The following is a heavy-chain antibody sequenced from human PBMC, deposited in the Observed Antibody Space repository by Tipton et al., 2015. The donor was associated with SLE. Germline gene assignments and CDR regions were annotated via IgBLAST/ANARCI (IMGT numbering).Heavy chain of an antibody. CDR3: ARGYSSSWLYYYGMDV. Sequence: TLFLTCAVYGGSFSGYYWSWIRQPPGKGLEWIGEINHSGSTNYNPSLKSRVTISVDTSKNQFSLKLRSVTAADTAVYYCARGYSSSWLYYYGMDVWGQGTTVTVSS. D-gene: IGHD6-13*01. CDR1: GGSFSGYY. CDR2: INHSGST. V-gene: IGHV4-34*01. J-gene: IGHJ6*02.